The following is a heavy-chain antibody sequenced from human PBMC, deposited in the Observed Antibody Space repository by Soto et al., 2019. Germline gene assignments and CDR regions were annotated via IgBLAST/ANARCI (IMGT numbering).Heavy chain of an antibody. D-gene: IGHD2-2*01. V-gene: IGHV1-69*02. J-gene: IGHJ2*01. CDR3: ARWEGIPAAMSWYFDL. CDR2: IIPILGIA. CDR1: GGTFSSYT. Sequence: QVQLVQSGAEVKKPGSSVKVSCKASGGTFSSYTISWVRQAPGQGLEWMGRIIPILGIANYAQKFQGRVTITADKSTSKAYMELSSLRSEDTAVYYCARWEGIPAAMSWYFDLWGRGTLVTVSS.